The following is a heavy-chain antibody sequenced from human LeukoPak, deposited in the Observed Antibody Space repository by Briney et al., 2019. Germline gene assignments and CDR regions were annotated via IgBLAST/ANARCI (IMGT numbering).Heavy chain of an antibody. CDR2: IRDSGET. V-gene: IGHV3-66*03. D-gene: IGHD4-17*01. CDR3: ARDRAVTQDWVEFDP. J-gene: IGHJ5*02. CDR1: GFSVSNYY. Sequence: GGSLRLSCAGSGFSVSNYYMSWVRQAPGKGLEWVSLIRDSGETFYADSVKGRFTISRDNSRNTMYLQMNRLRVEDTAVYFCARDRAVTQDWVEFDPWGQGTLVTVSS.